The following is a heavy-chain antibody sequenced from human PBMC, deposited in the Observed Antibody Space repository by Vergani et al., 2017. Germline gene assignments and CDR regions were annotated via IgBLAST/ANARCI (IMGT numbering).Heavy chain of an antibody. V-gene: IGHV4-4*03. D-gene: IGHD4-17*01. CDR3: ARDLRGGMDV. Sequence: QVQLQESGPGLVKPPGTLSLTCAVSGDSISSNHRWTCVRQPPGKGLEWIGEICHTEDTKYSPSLKSRVTVSVDESRNLFSLKLSSVTAADTAVYYCARDLRGGMDVWGQGTTVTVSS. J-gene: IGHJ6*02. CDR2: ICHTEDT. CDR1: GDSISSNHR.